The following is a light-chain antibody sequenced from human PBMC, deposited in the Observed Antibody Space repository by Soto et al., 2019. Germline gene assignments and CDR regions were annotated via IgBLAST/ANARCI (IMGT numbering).Light chain of an antibody. Sequence: QLTQSPSSLSDSVGDRVTITCRSSQGISSNLAWYQQKPGRAHKLLIFGASTLQSGVPSRFSGSGSGTDFTLTISSLQPEDFATYFCQKLNAYPPWTFGQGTKVDIK. V-gene: IGKV1-9*01. CDR1: QGISSN. J-gene: IGKJ1*01. CDR2: GAS. CDR3: QKLNAYPPWT.